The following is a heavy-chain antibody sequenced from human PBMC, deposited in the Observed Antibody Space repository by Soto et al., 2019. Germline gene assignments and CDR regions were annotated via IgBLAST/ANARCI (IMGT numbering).Heavy chain of an antibody. V-gene: IGHV3-66*01. Sequence: EVQLVEAGGGLVQPGGSLRLSCAASGFTVSSNYWSWVRQAPGKGLEWDSVIYSGGSTYYAASVKGRFSISRDNYKNTLYLQMNTLRDEDTAVYYCASLRGSKYNWFDPWGQGTLVTVSS. CDR2: IYSGGST. D-gene: IGHD3-10*01. J-gene: IGHJ5*02. CDR3: ASLRGSKYNWFDP. CDR1: GFTVSSNY.